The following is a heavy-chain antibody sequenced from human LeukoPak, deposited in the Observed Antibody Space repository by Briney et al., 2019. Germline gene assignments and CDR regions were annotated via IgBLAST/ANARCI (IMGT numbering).Heavy chain of an antibody. CDR3: ARGSGSYYWDYFDY. V-gene: IGHV3-30*03. CDR2: ISYDGSNK. D-gene: IGHD3-10*01. CDR1: GFTFSSYG. J-gene: IGHJ4*02. Sequence: GGSLRLSCAASGFTFSSYGMHWVRQAPGKGLEWVAVISYDGSNKYYADSVKGRFTISRDNSKNTLYLQMNSLRAEDTAVYYCARGSGSYYWDYFDYWGQGTLVTVSS.